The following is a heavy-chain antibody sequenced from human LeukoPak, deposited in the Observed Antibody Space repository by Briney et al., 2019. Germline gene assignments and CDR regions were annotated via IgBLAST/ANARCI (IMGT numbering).Heavy chain of an antibody. D-gene: IGHD3-22*01. CDR2: ISAYNGNT. J-gene: IGHJ4*02. V-gene: IGHV1-18*01. CDR3: ARPRGSDSSGYYEMDFNY. CDR1: GYTLTSYG. Sequence: ASVKVSCKASGYTLTSYGISWVRQAPGQGLEWMGWISAYNGNTNYAQKLQGRVTMTTDTSTSTAYMELRSLRSDDTAVYYCARPRGSDSSGYYEMDFNYWGQGTLVTVSS.